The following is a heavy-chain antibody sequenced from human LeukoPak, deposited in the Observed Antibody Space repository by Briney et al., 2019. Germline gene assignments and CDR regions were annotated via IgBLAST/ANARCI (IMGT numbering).Heavy chain of an antibody. CDR3: AREGVPIFGVVIDWYFDL. CDR1: GGSISSYY. D-gene: IGHD3-3*01. V-gene: IGHV4-59*01. CDR2: IYYSGST. J-gene: IGHJ2*01. Sequence: PSETLSLTCTVSGGSISSYYWSWIRQPPGKGLEWIGYIYYSGSTNYNPSLKSRVTISVDTSKNQFSLKLSSVTAADTAVYYCAREGVPIFGVVIDWYFDLWGRGTLVIVSS.